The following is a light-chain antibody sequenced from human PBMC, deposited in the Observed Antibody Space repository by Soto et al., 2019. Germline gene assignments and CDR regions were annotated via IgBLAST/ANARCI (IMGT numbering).Light chain of an antibody. CDR3: GTWDNSLTAVV. J-gene: IGLJ2*01. V-gene: IGLV1-51*01. Sequence: QSVLTQPPSVSAAPGQRVTMSCSGSSSNIGDNYVSWYQHLPATAPKLLIYDNNKRPPGIPDRVSGSKSGTSATLGITGRQTGDEEDDYCGTWDNSLTAVVFGGGTKLTVL. CDR1: SSNIGDNY. CDR2: DNN.